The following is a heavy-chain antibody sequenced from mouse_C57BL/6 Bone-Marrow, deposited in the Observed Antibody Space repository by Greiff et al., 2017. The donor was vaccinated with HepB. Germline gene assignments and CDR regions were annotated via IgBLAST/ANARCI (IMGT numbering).Heavy chain of an antibody. CDR2: IRNKASGYTT. Sequence: EVHLVESGGGLVQPGGSLSLSCAASGFTFTDYYMSWVRQPPGKALEWLGFIRNKASGYTTEYSAPVKGQFTISRDNSQGILYLQMNALRAEDSATYYCAKAGGGVGFAYWGQGTLVTVSA. V-gene: IGHV7-3*01. J-gene: IGHJ3*01. CDR3: AKAGGGVGFAY. CDR1: GFTFTDYY.